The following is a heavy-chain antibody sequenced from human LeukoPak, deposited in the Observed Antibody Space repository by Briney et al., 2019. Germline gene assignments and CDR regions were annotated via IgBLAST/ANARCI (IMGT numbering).Heavy chain of an antibody. J-gene: IGHJ4*02. CDR3: AAVSDYDFWSVVRY. V-gene: IGHV1-58*02. CDR2: IVVGSGIT. CDR1: GFTFTSSA. D-gene: IGHD3-3*01. Sequence: GASVKVSCKASGFTFTSSAMQWVRQARGQRLEWIGWIVVGSGITNYAQTFQERVTITRDMSTSTAYMELSSLRSEDTAMYYCAAVSDYDFWSVVRYWGQGTLVTVSS.